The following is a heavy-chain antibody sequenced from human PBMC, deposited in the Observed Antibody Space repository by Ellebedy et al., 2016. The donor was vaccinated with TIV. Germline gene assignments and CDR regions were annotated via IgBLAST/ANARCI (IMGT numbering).Heavy chain of an antibody. Sequence: SETLSLTXTVSGGSISSGSYYWSWIRQPAGKGLEWIGRIYTSASTNYNPSLKSRVTMSVDTSKNQFSLKLSSVTAADTAVYYCARSHGGYWGQGTLVTVSS. CDR3: ARSHGGY. CDR1: GGSISSGSYY. D-gene: IGHD3-10*01. CDR2: IYTSAST. V-gene: IGHV4-61*02. J-gene: IGHJ4*02.